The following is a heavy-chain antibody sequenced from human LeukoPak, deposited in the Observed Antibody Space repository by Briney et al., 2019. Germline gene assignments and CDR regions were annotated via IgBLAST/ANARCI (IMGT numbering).Heavy chain of an antibody. Sequence: SETLSLTCTVSGGSISGYYWSWIRQPPGKGLEWIGYIYYSGSTNYNPSLKSRVTISVDTSKNQFSLKLSSVTAADTAVYYCARSGGSSPNSYYYYYYYMDVWGKGTTVTVSS. V-gene: IGHV4-59*01. J-gene: IGHJ6*03. CDR3: ARSGGSSPNSYYYYYYYMDV. D-gene: IGHD6-6*01. CDR2: IYYSGST. CDR1: GGSISGYY.